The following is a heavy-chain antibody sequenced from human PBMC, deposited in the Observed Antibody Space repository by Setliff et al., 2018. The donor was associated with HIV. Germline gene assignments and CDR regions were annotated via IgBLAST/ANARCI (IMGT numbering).Heavy chain of an antibody. CDR3: ARDPTITMTTPGYFDY. Sequence: SVKVSCKASGGTFSNYVINWVRQAPGQGIEWMGRIIPIFGTANYAQKFQGRVTITADKSTSTAYMELSSLRSEDTAVYYCARDPTITMTTPGYFDYWGQGTLVTVSS. CDR1: GGTFSNYV. CDR2: IIPIFGTA. D-gene: IGHD5-12*01. J-gene: IGHJ4*02. V-gene: IGHV1-69*06.